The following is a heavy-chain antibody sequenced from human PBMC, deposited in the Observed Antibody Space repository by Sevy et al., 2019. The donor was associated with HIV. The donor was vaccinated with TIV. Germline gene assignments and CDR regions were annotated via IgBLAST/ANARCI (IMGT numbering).Heavy chain of an antibody. CDR1: GGSVSSGSYY. CDR2: IYKSGRT. CDR3: ARDHGHGGWLVDY. Sequence: SETLSLNCTVSGGSVSSGSYYWTWIRQPPGKGLEGLGYIYKSGRTNYNPSLKSRVTISVDTSKNQFYLKLGSVTAADTAVYYCARDHGHGGWLVDYWVQGTLVTVSS. J-gene: IGHJ4*02. V-gene: IGHV4-61*01. D-gene: IGHD6-19*01.